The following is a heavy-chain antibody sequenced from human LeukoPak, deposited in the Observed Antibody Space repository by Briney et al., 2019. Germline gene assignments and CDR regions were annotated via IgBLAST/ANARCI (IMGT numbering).Heavy chain of an antibody. Sequence: PGASLRLSCAASGFVFSNYAMSWVRQAPGKGLEWVSVIYSGGSTYYADSVKGRFTISRDNSKNTLYLQMNSLRAEDTAVYYCARRRRSIVVSQYYYGMDVWGQGTTVTVSS. CDR2: IYSGGST. D-gene: IGHD3-22*01. CDR3: ARRRRSIVVSQYYYGMDV. CDR1: GFVFSNYA. V-gene: IGHV3-66*02. J-gene: IGHJ6*02.